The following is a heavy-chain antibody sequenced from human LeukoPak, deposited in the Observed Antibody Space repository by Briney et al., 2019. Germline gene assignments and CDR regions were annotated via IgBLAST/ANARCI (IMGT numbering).Heavy chain of an antibody. CDR3: AAEHYDILTGYHHFDY. V-gene: IGHV3-23*01. Sequence: GGSLRLSCAASGFTFSSYAMSWVRRAPGKGLEWVSAISGSGGSTYYADSVKGRFTISRDNSKNTLYLQMNSLRAEDTAVYYCAAEHYDILTGYHHFDYWGQGTLVTVSS. CDR2: ISGSGGST. D-gene: IGHD3-9*01. CDR1: GFTFSSYA. J-gene: IGHJ4*02.